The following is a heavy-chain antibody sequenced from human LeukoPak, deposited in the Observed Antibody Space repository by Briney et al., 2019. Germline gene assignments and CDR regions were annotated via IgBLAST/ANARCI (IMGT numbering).Heavy chain of an antibody. CDR2: ISSSSSYI. Sequence: GGSLRLSCAASGFTFSSYSMNWVRQAPGKGLEWVSSISSSSSYIYHADSVKGRFTISRDNAKNSLYLQMNSLRAEDTAVYYCARRYSSSGGYWGQGTLVTVSS. CDR3: ARRYSSSGGY. CDR1: GFTFSSYS. J-gene: IGHJ4*02. V-gene: IGHV3-21*01. D-gene: IGHD6-13*01.